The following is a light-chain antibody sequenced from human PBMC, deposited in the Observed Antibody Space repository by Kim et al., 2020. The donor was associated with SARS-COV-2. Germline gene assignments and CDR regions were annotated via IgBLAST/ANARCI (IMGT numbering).Light chain of an antibody. CDR2: RNN. J-gene: IGLJ3*02. CDR1: NSNIGVNT. CDR3: ATWDDSLNAWV. Sequence: GQRVTISCSGSNSNIGVNTVNWYQQFPGTAPKLLSYRNNQRPSGVPDRFSGSKSGTSASLALSGLLSEDEADYYCATWDDSLNAWVFGGGTQLTVL. V-gene: IGLV1-44*01.